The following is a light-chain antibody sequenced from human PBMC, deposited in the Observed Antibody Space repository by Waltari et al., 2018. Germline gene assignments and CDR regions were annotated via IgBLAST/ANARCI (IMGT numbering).Light chain of an antibody. V-gene: IGLV1-40*01. CDR2: ANS. Sequence: QSVLTQPPSVSGAPGQRVTISCTGSSSNIGARYDVHWYQQFPGTAPKLLLYANSNRPSGVPYRFFGSNSATSASLAITGVQDDDEADYYCQSYDSRLNAVVFGGGTKLTVL. CDR1: SSNIGARYD. J-gene: IGLJ2*01. CDR3: QSYDSRLNAVV.